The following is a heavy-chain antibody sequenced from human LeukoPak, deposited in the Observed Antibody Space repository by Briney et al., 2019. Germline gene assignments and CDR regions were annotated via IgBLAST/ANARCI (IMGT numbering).Heavy chain of an antibody. Sequence: PGGSLRLSCAASGFTFSSYSMNWVRQAPGKGLEWVSLINSGNSYQHYADSVKGRFTISRDNAKNSLYLLMNSLRAEDTAVYYCARDRDTDWYFDSWGQGTLVTVSS. D-gene: IGHD2-2*02. J-gene: IGHJ4*02. CDR3: ARDRDTDWYFDS. CDR2: INSGNSYQ. CDR1: GFTFSSYS. V-gene: IGHV3-21*06.